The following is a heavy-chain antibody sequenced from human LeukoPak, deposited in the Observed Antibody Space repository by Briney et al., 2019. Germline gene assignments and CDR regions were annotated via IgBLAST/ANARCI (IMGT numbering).Heavy chain of an antibody. Sequence: GGSLRLSCAASGFTFSDYYMSWIRQAPGKGLEWVSYISSSGSTIYYADSVKGRFTISRDNAKNSLYLQMNSLRAEDTAVYYCARVLVWFGELSHFDYWAREPWSPSPQ. J-gene: IGHJ4*02. CDR3: ARVLVWFGELSHFDY. CDR1: GFTFSDYY. V-gene: IGHV3-11*01. CDR2: ISSSGSTI. D-gene: IGHD3-10*01.